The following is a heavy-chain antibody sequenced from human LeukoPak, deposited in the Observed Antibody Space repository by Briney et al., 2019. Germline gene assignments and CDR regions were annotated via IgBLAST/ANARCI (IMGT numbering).Heavy chain of an antibody. J-gene: IGHJ4*02. CDR3: TRPGLYDSGKYYVDS. D-gene: IGHD3-10*01. CDR1: GFSLSSYW. Sequence: SGGSLRLSCAASGFSLSSYWMTWVRQAPGKGLEWVANIKQDGTEKYSVDSVKGRFTISRDNAKNTLFLQMSSLRADDTAVYYCTRPGLYDSGKYYVDSWGQGTLVTVSS. V-gene: IGHV3-7*01. CDR2: IKQDGTEK.